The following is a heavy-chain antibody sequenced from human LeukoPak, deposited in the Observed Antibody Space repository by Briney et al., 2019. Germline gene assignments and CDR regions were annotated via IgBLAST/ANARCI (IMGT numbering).Heavy chain of an antibody. CDR3: ARDPLNYYGSGSYNY. V-gene: IGHV3-66*01. D-gene: IGHD3-10*01. J-gene: IGHJ4*02. CDR1: GFTVSSNY. CDR2: IYSGGST. Sequence: PGGSLRLSCAASGFTVSSNYMSWVRQAPGKGLEWVSVIYSGGSTYYADSVKGRFTISRDNSKNTLYLQMNSLRAEDTAVYYCARDPLNYYGSGSYNYWGQGTLVTVSS.